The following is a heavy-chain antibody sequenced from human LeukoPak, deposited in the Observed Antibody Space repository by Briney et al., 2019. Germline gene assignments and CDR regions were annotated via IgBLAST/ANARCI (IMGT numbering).Heavy chain of an antibody. V-gene: IGHV3-33*06. CDR2: ISNDGSKT. Sequence: GGSLRLSCAASGFTFSLYGMHWVRQAPGKGLEWVALISNDGSKTYHADSVKGRFTISRDNSKNTVYLQVSSLRADDTAVYYCAKDSRGANFFGDFDYWGQGTLVTVSS. CDR1: GFTFSLYG. D-gene: IGHD3-10*01. J-gene: IGHJ4*02. CDR3: AKDSRGANFFGDFDY.